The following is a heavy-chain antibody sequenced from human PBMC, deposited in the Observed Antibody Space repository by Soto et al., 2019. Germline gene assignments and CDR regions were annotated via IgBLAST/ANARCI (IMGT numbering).Heavy chain of an antibody. CDR2: LSGTGGST. CDR1: GVTFKSYA. CDR3: AKDRHQLPPGFNRFDP. V-gene: IGHV3-23*01. Sequence: QLLESGGDLVQPGGSLRLSCVASGVTFKSYAMSWVRQAPVRGMEWVSSLSGTGGSTYYADSVRGRFTISRDNSKNTLFLQLTNLTVGDTAVYYCAKDRHQLPPGFNRFDPWGRGTLVTVSS. J-gene: IGHJ5*02. D-gene: IGHD2-2*01.